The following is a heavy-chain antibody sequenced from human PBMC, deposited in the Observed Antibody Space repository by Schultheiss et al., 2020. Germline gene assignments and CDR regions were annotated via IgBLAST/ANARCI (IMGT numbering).Heavy chain of an antibody. CDR3: ARLWPGRYFDWLFEY. Sequence: SETLSLTCTVSGGSISSGDYYWSWIRQPPGKGLEWIGEINHSGSTNYNPSLKSRVTISVDTSKNQFSLKLSSVTAADTAVYYCARLWPGRYFDWLFEYWGKGALGTVAS. J-gene: IGHJ4*02. CDR2: INHSGST. D-gene: IGHD3-9*01. V-gene: IGHV4-30-4*01. CDR1: GGSISSGDYY.